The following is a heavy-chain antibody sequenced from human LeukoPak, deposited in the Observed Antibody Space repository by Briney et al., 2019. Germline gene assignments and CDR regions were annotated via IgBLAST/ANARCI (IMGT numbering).Heavy chain of an antibody. CDR2: IYDSVNT. CDR1: GVSISSYY. D-gene: IGHD3-22*01. CDR3: ARVRRYYDSSGYPSRLFDY. Sequence: SETLSLTCTVSGVSISSYYWSWIRQSPGKGLEWIGYIYDSVNTNYNPSLESRVTISVDTSKKQFSLKLTSVTAADTAVYYCARVRRYYDSSGYPSRLFDYWGQGTLVTVSS. J-gene: IGHJ4*02. V-gene: IGHV4-59*01.